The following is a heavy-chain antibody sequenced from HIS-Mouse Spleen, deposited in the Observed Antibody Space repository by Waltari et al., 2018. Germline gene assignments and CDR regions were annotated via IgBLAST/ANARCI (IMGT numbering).Heavy chain of an antibody. CDR3: AREIPYSSSWYDWYFDL. V-gene: IGHV4-39*07. CDR1: GGSISSSSYY. CDR2: FYYSGGT. J-gene: IGHJ2*01. Sequence: QLQLQESGPGLVKPSETLSLTCTVSGGSISSSSYYWGWIRQPPGKGLEWIGSFYYSGGTHSNPSLNGRVTISVDTSKNQFSLKLSSVTAADTAVYYCAREIPYSSSWYDWYFDLWGRGTLVTVSS. D-gene: IGHD6-13*01.